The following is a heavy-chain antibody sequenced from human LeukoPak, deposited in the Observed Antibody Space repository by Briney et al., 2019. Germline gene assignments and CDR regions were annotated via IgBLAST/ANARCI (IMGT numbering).Heavy chain of an antibody. CDR1: GFTFSSYA. CDR3: AKSALYYYDSSGPPSGMDV. D-gene: IGHD3-22*01. Sequence: GGSLRLSCAASGFTFSSYAMSWVRQAPGKGLEWVSAISGSGGSTYYADSVKGRFTISRDNSKNTLYLQTNSLRAEDTAVYYCAKSALYYYDSSGPPSGMDVWGKGTTVTVSS. V-gene: IGHV3-23*01. J-gene: IGHJ6*03. CDR2: ISGSGGST.